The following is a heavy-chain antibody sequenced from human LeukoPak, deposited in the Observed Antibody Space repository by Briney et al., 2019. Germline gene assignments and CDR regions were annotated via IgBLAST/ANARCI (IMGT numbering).Heavy chain of an antibody. CDR1: GFTFSSYS. J-gene: IGHJ4*02. V-gene: IGHV3-21*01. D-gene: IGHD2-2*03. CDR2: ISSSSSYI. CDR3: ARDRTVDIVIDY. Sequence: GGSLRLSCAASGFTFSSYSMNWVRQAPGKGLEWVSSISSSSSYIYYADSVKGRFTISRDNAKNSLYLQMSSLRAEDTAVYYCARDRTVDIVIDYWGQGTLVTVSS.